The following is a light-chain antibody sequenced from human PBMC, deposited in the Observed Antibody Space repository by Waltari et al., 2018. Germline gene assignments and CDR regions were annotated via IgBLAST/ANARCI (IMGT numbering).Light chain of an antibody. Sequence: SFELTQTPSVSVSPGETASISCSGAGWGIKYVSWYQHKAGQSPVLLIYQDNMRPSGIPERFSGSNSGNTATLTISGTQELDEADYYCQAWDSSTFVLFGGGTKLTVL. CDR3: QAWDSSTFVL. V-gene: IGLV3-1*01. J-gene: IGLJ2*01. CDR2: QDN. CDR1: GWGIKY.